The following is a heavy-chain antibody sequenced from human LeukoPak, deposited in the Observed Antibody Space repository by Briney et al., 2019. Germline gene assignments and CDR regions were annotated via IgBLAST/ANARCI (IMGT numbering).Heavy chain of an antibody. J-gene: IGHJ4*02. CDR1: GYTFTGYD. CDR3: ARDSTGSGSPAGYFH. V-gene: IGHV1-2*02. D-gene: IGHD3-10*01. Sequence: GASVKVSCKASGYTFTGYDMLCVRQAPGQGLQWMGWISPNSGGTNYAQKFQGRVTMTRDTSNSTAYMELTRLRSEDTPVYYCARDSTGSGSPAGYFHWGQGTLVTVSS. CDR2: ISPNSGGT.